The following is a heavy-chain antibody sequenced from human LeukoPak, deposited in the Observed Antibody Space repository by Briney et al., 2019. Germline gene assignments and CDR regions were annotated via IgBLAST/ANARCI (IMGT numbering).Heavy chain of an antibody. CDR2: ISTSSSYI. Sequence: GQSLRLSCPASAFTFSKHNMNWVRQAPGKGPEWVSSISTSSSYIYYADSVKGRFTISRDNAKNSLYLQMNSLRAEDTAVYYCARWGYYYDRSGYYRTGDFWGQGTLVTVSS. CDR1: AFTFSKHN. J-gene: IGHJ4*02. D-gene: IGHD3-22*01. CDR3: ARWGYYYDRSGYYRTGDF. V-gene: IGHV3-21*04.